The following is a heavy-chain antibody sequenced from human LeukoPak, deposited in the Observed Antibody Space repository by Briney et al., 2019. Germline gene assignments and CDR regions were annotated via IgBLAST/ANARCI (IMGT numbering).Heavy chain of an antibody. CDR1: GFTFSSYA. V-gene: IGHV3-30*04. Sequence: GRPLRLSCAASGFTFSSYAMHWVRQAPGKGLEWVAVISYDGSNKYYADSVKGRFTISRDNSKNTLYLQMNSLRAEDTAVYYCARGVVGPRPWGWFDPWGQGTLVTVSS. CDR3: ARGVVGPRPWGWFDP. CDR2: ISYDGSNK. J-gene: IGHJ5*02. D-gene: IGHD2-15*01.